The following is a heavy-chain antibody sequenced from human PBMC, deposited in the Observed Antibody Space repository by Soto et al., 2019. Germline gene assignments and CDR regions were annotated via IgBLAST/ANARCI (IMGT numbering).Heavy chain of an antibody. D-gene: IGHD1-26*01. V-gene: IGHV3-30*18. Sequence: QVHLVGSGGGVVQPGRSLRLSCAASGFSFSSYGMHWVRQTPDKGLEWVAAISSGASEKYYSDSVRGRFTISRDNSKNTWYLEMNSLSDEDTAMYYCAKKPERGKWYFDVWGRGTQVTVS. CDR3: AKKPERGKWYFDV. CDR1: GFSFSSYG. J-gene: IGHJ2*01. CDR2: ISSGASEK.